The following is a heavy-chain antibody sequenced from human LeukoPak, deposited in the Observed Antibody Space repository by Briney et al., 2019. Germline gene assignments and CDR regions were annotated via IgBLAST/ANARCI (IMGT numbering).Heavy chain of an antibody. J-gene: IGHJ5*02. CDR1: GYTFTSNG. D-gene: IGHD2-2*02. V-gene: IGHV1-18*01. CDR2: ISAYNGNT. Sequence: ASVKVSCKASGYTFTSNGISSVRQAPGQGLEWMGWISAYNGNTNYAQKLQGRVTMTTDTSTSTAYMELGSLRSDDTAVYYCARVDIVVVPAAIATGWFDPWGQGTLVTVSS. CDR3: ARVDIVVVPAAIATGWFDP.